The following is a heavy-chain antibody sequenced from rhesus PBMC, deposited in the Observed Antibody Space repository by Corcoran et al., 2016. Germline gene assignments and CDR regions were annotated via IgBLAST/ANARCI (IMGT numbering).Heavy chain of an antibody. CDR2: IIPLVGIT. J-gene: IGHJ4*01. Sequence: QVQLVQSGAEVKKPGASVKVSCKASGFTFGSYAINWARHAPGQWLEWLGVIIPLVGITNYADKFQGGVTITAETSTSTAYMELSSLRSEDTAVYYCARSAPLLTVGFDYWGQGVLVTVSS. V-gene: IGHV1-198*02. CDR3: ARSAPLLTVGFDY. CDR1: GFTFGSYA. D-gene: IGHD2-15*01.